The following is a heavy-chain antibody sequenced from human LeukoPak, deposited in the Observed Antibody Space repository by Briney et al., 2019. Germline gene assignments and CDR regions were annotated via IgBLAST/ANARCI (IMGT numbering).Heavy chain of an antibody. D-gene: IGHD2-15*01. V-gene: IGHV4-59*08. CDR1: GASISRFS. CDR2: IYYTGNT. Sequence: KSSETLSLTCTVSGASISRFSCAWIRQPPGKGLEWIGYIYYTGNTNYNPSLKSRVTMTVDSSKSQSSLRLSSVTAADTAVYYCARRVVLSRADAFDIWGQGTMVTVSS. J-gene: IGHJ3*02. CDR3: ARRVVLSRADAFDI.